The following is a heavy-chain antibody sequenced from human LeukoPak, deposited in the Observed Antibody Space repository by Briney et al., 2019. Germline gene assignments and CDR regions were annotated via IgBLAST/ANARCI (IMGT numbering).Heavy chain of an antibody. Sequence: ASVKVSCKASGYTFGSYPMIWVRQAPGQGLEWMGWIDTNTGNPSNAQGFTGRFVFSLDTSVSTTFLYINNLKADDTAVYYCARGGGARLRYPFDYWGQGTLVTVSS. CDR1: GYTFGSYP. J-gene: IGHJ4*02. CDR3: ARGGGARLRYPFDY. V-gene: IGHV7-4-1*02. D-gene: IGHD3-16*01. CDR2: IDTNTGNP.